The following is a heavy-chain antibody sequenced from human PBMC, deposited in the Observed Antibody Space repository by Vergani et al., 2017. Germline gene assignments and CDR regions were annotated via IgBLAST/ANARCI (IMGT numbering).Heavy chain of an antibody. Sequence: QVQLVQSGAEVKKPGSSVKVSCKASGGTFSGYAISWVRQAPGKGLEWMGGIIHIFGTANDAQKFQGRVTITADKSTSTAYMELSSLRSEDTAVYHCAKATRTGGAYYYGAGETYYYYYIDVWGKGTMVTVSS. V-gene: IGHV1-69*06. D-gene: IGHD3-10*01. CDR2: IIHIFGTA. CDR1: GGTFSGYA. J-gene: IGHJ6*03. CDR3: AKATRTGGAYYYGAGETYYYYYIDV.